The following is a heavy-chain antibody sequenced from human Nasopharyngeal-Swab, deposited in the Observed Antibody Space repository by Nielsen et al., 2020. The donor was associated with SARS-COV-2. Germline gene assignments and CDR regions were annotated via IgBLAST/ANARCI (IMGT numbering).Heavy chain of an antibody. V-gene: IGHV3-9*01. CDR2: ISWNNGSI. CDR3: AKIHDSSGYYSDAFDI. D-gene: IGHD3-22*01. CDR1: GFTFDDYA. J-gene: IGHJ3*02. Sequence: SLKISCAASGFTFDDYAMHWVRQAPGKGLEWVSGISWNNGSIGYADSVKGRFTISRDNAKNSLYLQMNSLRAEDTALYYCAKIHDSSGYYSDAFDIWGQGTMVTVSS.